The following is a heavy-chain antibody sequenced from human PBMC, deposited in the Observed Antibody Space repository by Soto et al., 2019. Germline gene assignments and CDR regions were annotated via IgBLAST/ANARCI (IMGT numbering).Heavy chain of an antibody. CDR1: GYTFTSYG. CDR3: ASYGEDYYYYGMDV. CDR2: ISAYNGNT. J-gene: IGHJ6*02. V-gene: IGHV1-18*01. D-gene: IGHD3-10*01. Sequence: ASVKVSCKASGYTFTSYGISWVRQAPGQGLEWMGWISAYNGNTNYAQKLQGRVTMTTDTSTSTAYMELRSLGSDDTAVYYCASYGEDYYYYGMDVWGQGTTVTV.